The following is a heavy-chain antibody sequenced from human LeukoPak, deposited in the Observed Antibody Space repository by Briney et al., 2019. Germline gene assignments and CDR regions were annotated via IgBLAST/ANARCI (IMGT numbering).Heavy chain of an antibody. CDR2: IDPNGRYT. Sequence: GGSLRLSCAASGFTFSNHYMHWVRQAPGKGLVSVSRIDPNGRYTSYADSVKGRFTISRDDAKNTLYLQMNTLGAEDTALYYCVRGSTDWNGMDVWGQGTTVTVSS. CDR1: GFTFSNHY. J-gene: IGHJ6*02. CDR3: VRGSTDWNGMDV. D-gene: IGHD6-19*01. V-gene: IGHV3-74*01.